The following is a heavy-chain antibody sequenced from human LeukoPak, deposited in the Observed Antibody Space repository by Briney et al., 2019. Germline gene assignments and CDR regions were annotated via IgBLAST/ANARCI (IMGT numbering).Heavy chain of an antibody. CDR3: ARAYSPTDYFDY. CDR2: SYSSGNY. V-gene: IGHV4-61*02. CDR1: GASISSGSFY. Sequence: PSETLSLTCTVSGASISSGSFYWNWIRQPAGKGLEWVGRSYSSGNYNYNPSLKSRVTISVDTSKNQFSLKLTSVTATDTAVYYCARAYSPTDYFDYWGQGTLVTVSS. J-gene: IGHJ4*02. D-gene: IGHD6-13*01.